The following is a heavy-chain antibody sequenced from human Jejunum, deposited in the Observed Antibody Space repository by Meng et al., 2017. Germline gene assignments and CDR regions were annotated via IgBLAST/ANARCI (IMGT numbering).Heavy chain of an antibody. Sequence: GESLKISCAASGFTFSNYWMSWVRQAPGKGLEWVAHIKEDGSEKFYVDSVKGRFTTSRDNAKSSLYLQMSSLRAEDTAVYYCARSTHSSASAWGQGTLVTVSS. CDR2: IKEDGSEK. CDR1: GFTFSNYW. CDR3: ARSTHSSASA. V-gene: IGHV3-7*01. D-gene: IGHD6-19*01. J-gene: IGHJ4*02.